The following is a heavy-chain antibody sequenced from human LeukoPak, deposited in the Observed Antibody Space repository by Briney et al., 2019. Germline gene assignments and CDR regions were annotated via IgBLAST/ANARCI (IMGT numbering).Heavy chain of an antibody. J-gene: IGHJ4*02. CDR1: GGSFSGYY. Sequence: SETLSLTCAVYGGSFSGYYWSWIRQPPGKGLEWIGEINHSGSTNYNPSLKSRVTISVDTSKNQFSLKLSSVTAADTAVYYCARRKPLYSSSRLDYWGQGTLVTVSS. V-gene: IGHV4-34*01. D-gene: IGHD6-13*01. CDR2: INHSGST. CDR3: ARRKPLYSSSRLDY.